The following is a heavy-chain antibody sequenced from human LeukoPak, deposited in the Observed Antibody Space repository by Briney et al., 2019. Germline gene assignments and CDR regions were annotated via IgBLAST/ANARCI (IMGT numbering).Heavy chain of an antibody. CDR2: IRSKAYGGTT. CDR3: TRGGDSGYSY. J-gene: IGHJ4*02. CDR1: GFTFGDYA. Sequence: PGGSLRLSCTASGFTFGDYAMSWVRQAPGKGLEWVGFIRSKAYGGTTEYAASVKGRFTISRDDSKSIAYLQMNSLKTEDTAVYYCTRGGDSGYSYWGQGTLVTVSS. V-gene: IGHV3-49*04. D-gene: IGHD3-22*01.